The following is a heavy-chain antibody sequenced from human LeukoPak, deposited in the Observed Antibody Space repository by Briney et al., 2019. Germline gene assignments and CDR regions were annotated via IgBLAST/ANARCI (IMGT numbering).Heavy chain of an antibody. CDR2: IKSKADGEII. D-gene: IGHD1-20*01. Sequence: GGSLRLSCAASGFTFTNAWMNWVRQAPGKGLEWVGRIKSKADGEIIDYAAPVKGRFTFSRDDSKNMLYLQMNSLKSEDTAVYYCSTLTSRGLSDSWGQGTLVTVSS. J-gene: IGHJ4*02. CDR3: STLTSRGLSDS. V-gene: IGHV3-15*07. CDR1: GFTFTNAW.